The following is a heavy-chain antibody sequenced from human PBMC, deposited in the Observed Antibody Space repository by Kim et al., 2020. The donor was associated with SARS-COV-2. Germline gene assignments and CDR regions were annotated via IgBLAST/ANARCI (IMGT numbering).Heavy chain of an antibody. CDR1: GFTFGDYA. CDR2: IRSKAYGGTT. J-gene: IGHJ3*02. V-gene: IGHV3-49*03. CDR3: TRELWFGELLFDAFDI. Sequence: GGSLRLSCTASGFTFGDYAMSWFRQSPGKGLEWVGFIRSKAYGGTTEYAASVKGRFTISRDDSKSIAYLQMNSLKTEDTAVYYCTRELWFGELLFDAFDIWGQGTMVTVSS. D-gene: IGHD3-10*01.